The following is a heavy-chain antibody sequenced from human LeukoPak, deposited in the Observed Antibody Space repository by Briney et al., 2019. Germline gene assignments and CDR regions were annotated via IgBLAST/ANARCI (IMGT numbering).Heavy chain of an antibody. J-gene: IGHJ4*02. Sequence: SETLSLTCTVSGGSISGYYWSWIRQPPGKGLEWIGYIYSSGSPNYNPSLKSRVTISVDTSKSQFSLKLSSVTAADTAVYYCARGAYGGNTQLFDYWGQGTLVTVSS. D-gene: IGHD4-23*01. CDR1: GGSISGYY. CDR2: IYSSGSP. CDR3: ARGAYGGNTQLFDY. V-gene: IGHV4-59*08.